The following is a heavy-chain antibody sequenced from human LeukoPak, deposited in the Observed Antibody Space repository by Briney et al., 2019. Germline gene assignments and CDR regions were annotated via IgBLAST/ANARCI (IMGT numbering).Heavy chain of an antibody. J-gene: IGHJ5*02. CDR3: ARLYGSGSYYPYNWFDP. V-gene: IGHV4-59*01. CDR1: GGSISSYY. Sequence: SETLSLTCTVSGGSISSYYWSWIRQPPGKGLEWIGYIYYSGSTNYNPSLESRVTISVDTSKNQLSLKLSSVTAADTAVYYCARLYGSGSYYPYNWFDPWGQGTLVTVSS. D-gene: IGHD3-10*01. CDR2: IYYSGST.